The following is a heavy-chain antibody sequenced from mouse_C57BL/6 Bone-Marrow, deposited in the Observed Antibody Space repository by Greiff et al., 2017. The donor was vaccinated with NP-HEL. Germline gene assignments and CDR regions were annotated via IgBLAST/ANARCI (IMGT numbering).Heavy chain of an antibody. D-gene: IGHD1-1*01. J-gene: IGHJ1*03. CDR2: IDPNSGGT. V-gene: IGHV1-72*01. CDR1: GYTFTSYW. Sequence: VQLVESGAELVKPGASVKLSCKASGYTFTSYWMHWVKQRPGRGLEWIGRIDPNSGGTKYNEKFKSKATLTVDKPSSTAYMQLSSLTSEDSAVYYCARRGLYGSSSYWYFDVWGTGTTVTVSS. CDR3: ARRGLYGSSSYWYFDV.